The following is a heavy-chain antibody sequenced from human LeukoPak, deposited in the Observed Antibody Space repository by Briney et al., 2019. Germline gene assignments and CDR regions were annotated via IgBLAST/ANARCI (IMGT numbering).Heavy chain of an antibody. V-gene: IGHV5-51*01. D-gene: IGHD3-22*01. CDR3: ARRHDSSGYTDY. CDR1: GYSFTTNW. J-gene: IGHJ4*02. Sequence: GESLKISCKGSGYSFTTNWIGWVRQMPGKGLEWMGIIYPGDSDTRYSPSLQGQVTISADKSISTAYLQWTSLKASDTATYYCARRHDSSGYTDYWGQGTLVTVSS. CDR2: IYPGDSDT.